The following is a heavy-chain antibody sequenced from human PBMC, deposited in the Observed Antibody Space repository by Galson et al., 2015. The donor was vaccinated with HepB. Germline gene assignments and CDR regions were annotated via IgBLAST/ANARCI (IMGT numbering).Heavy chain of an antibody. J-gene: IGHJ6*02. CDR3: ARVGIDADTAVATPAYYYYGMDV. D-gene: IGHD5-18*01. V-gene: IGHV1-18*04. Sequence: SVTVSCKASGYSFYSYNIVWVRQAPGQGLEWVGWISVYTGDTNSAQKFQGRVTMTTDTSTSTAYMEVRSLRSDDTAVSYCARVGIDADTAVATPAYYYYGMDVWGRGTTVTVSS. CDR2: ISVYTGDT. CDR1: GYSFYSYN.